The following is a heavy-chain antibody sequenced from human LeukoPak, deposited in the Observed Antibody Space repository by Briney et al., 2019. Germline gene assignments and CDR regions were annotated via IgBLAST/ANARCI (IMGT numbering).Heavy chain of an antibody. CDR2: ISYDGSNK. V-gene: IGHV3-30*18. CDR3: AEGELYAFDI. D-gene: IGHD3-10*01. CDR1: GFTFSSYG. Sequence: TGGSLRLSCAASGFTFSSYGMHWVRQAPGKGLEWVAVISYDGSNKYYADSVKGRFTISRDNSKNTLYLQMNSLRAEDTAVYYCAEGELYAFDIWGQGTMVTVSS. J-gene: IGHJ3*02.